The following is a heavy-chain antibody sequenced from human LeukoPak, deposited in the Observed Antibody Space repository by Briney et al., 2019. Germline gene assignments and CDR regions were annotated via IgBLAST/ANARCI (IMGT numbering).Heavy chain of an antibody. CDR2: ISYDGSNK. V-gene: IGHV3-30*04. D-gene: IGHD6-19*01. J-gene: IGHJ5*02. Sequence: GRSLRLSCAASGFTFSSYAMHWVRQAPGKGLEWVAVISYDGSNKYYADSVKGRFTISRDNSKNTLYLQMNSLRAEDTAVYYCARDSSSGWKVNWFDPWGQGTLVTVSS. CDR3: ARDSSSGWKVNWFDP. CDR1: GFTFSSYA.